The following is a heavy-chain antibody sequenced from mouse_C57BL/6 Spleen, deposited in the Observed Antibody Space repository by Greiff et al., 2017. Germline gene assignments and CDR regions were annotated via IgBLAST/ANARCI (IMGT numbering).Heavy chain of an antibody. J-gene: IGHJ2*01. CDR3: ARSGCDDRDPYYFDY. V-gene: IGHV1-82*01. D-gene: IGHD2-3*01. CDR1: GYAFSSSW. CDR2: IYPGDGDT. Sequence: VQLQQSGPGLVKPGASVKISCKASGYAFSSSWMNWVRQRPGKGLEWIGRIYPGDGDTNYNGTVKGKATLTADKSSSTAYLQLSSLTSEDTAIYVWARSGCDDRDPYYFDYWGQGTTLTVSS.